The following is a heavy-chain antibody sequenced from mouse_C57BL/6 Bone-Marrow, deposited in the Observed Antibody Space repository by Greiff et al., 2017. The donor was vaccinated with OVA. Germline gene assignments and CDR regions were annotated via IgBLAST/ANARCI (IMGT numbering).Heavy chain of an antibody. CDR1: GYTFTSYW. J-gene: IGHJ2*01. Sequence: QVQLQQPGAELVKPGASVKLSCKASGYTFTSYWMHWVKQRPGQGLEWIGMIPPNSGSTNYNEKFKSKATLTVDKSSSTAYMQLISLTSEDSAVYYCARSGYYYGSPLDYWGQGTTLTVSS. D-gene: IGHD1-1*01. V-gene: IGHV1-64*01. CDR2: IPPNSGST. CDR3: ARSGYYYGSPLDY.